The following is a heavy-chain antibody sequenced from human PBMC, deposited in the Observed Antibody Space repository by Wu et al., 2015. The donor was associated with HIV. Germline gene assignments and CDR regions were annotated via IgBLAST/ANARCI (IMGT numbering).Heavy chain of an antibody. V-gene: IGHV1-2*02. D-gene: IGHD1-26*01. CDR1: GYTFTDYY. J-gene: IGHJ4*02. CDR2: INTNRGGT. Sequence: QVQLLQSGAEVKKPGASVIVSCKTSGYTFTDYYIYWVRQAPGQGPEWIGWINTNRGGTKYAQRFQGRVTLTRDTAVSTAYMELSSLKSDDTAVYYCARGGSVFAGIVEIITVRFAYWGQGTLVTVSS. CDR3: ARGGSVFAGIVEIITVRFAY.